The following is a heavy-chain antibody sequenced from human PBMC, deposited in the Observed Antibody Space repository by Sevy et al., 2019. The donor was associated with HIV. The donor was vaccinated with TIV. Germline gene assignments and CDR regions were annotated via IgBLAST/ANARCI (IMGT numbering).Heavy chain of an antibody. CDR2: ISWNSGSI. Sequence: GGCLRLSCAASGFTFDDYAMHRVRQAPGKGLEWVSGISWNSGSIGYADSVKGRFTISRDNAKNSLYLQMNSLRAEDTALYYCAKSPRYDILTGSFDPWGQGTLVTVSS. D-gene: IGHD3-9*01. V-gene: IGHV3-9*01. CDR1: GFTFDDYA. CDR3: AKSPRYDILTGSFDP. J-gene: IGHJ5*02.